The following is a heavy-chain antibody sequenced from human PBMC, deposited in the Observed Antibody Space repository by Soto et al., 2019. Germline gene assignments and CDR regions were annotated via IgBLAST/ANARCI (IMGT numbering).Heavy chain of an antibody. J-gene: IGHJ4*02. CDR3: AKTGPVTARIRFDS. CDR1: GFTFRPYT. D-gene: IGHD2-21*02. Sequence: EVQLLESGGGLVQPGGSLRLSCAGSGFTFRPYTMAWVRQAPGKGLEWVSGIDGRDGTYYADSVKGRLHISRDSSRNTLFLQRNSLRADDTAVYYWAKTGPVTARIRFDSWGQGALVTVSS. CDR2: IDGRDGT. V-gene: IGHV3-23*01.